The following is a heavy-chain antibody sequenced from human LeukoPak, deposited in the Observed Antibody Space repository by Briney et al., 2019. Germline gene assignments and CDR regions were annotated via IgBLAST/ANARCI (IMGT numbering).Heavy chain of an antibody. D-gene: IGHD6-6*01. J-gene: IGHJ4*02. CDR2: ISSSSSTI. Sequence: GGSLRLSCAASGFTFSSYSMNWVRQAPGKGLEWVSYISSSSSTIYYADSVKGRFTISRDNAKNTLYLQMNSLRAEDTAVYYCAKDLGYSSSSAYFDYWGQGTLVTVSS. CDR3: AKDLGYSSSSAYFDY. CDR1: GFTFSSYS. V-gene: IGHV3-48*01.